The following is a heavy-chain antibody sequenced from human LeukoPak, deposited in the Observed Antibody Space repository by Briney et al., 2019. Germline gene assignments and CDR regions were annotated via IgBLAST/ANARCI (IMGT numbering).Heavy chain of an antibody. Sequence: GGSLRLSCAASGFTFSSYWMSWVRQAPGKGLEWVANIKQDGSEKYYVDSVKGRFTISRDNSKNTLYLQMNSLRAEDTAIYYCKVQRGYWGQGTLVSVSS. J-gene: IGHJ4*02. CDR1: GFTFSSYW. V-gene: IGHV3-7*03. D-gene: IGHD1-1*01. CDR3: KVQRGY. CDR2: IKQDGSEK.